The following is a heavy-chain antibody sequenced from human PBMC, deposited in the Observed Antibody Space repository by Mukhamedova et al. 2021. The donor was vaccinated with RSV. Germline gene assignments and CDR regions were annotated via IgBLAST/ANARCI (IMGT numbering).Heavy chain of an antibody. D-gene: IGHD2-2*02. Sequence: YMGWIRQPPGKGLEWIGYIYYSGSTNYNPSLKSRVTISVDTSKNQFSLKLSSVTAADTAVYYCARFGIGYCSSTSCYTVDWCDPWGQ. CDR2: IYYSGST. V-gene: IGHV4-59*01. CDR1: Y. CDR3: ARFGIGYCSSTSCYTVDWCDP. J-gene: IGHJ5*02.